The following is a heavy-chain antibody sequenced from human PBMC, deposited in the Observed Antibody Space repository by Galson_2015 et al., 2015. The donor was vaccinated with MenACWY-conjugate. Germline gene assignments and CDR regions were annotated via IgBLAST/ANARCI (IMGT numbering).Heavy chain of an antibody. J-gene: IGHJ4*02. V-gene: IGHV3-53*01. D-gene: IGHD6-13*01. Sequence: SLRLSCAASGFTIRSNYMSWVRQSPGKGLEWVSVIYSGGSTYYADSVKGRFTISRDNSKNTLYLQMNSLRAEDTAVYYCARRYTSSWFFDYWGRGTLVTVSS. CDR1: GFTIRSNY. CDR3: ARRYTSSWFFDY. CDR2: IYSGGST.